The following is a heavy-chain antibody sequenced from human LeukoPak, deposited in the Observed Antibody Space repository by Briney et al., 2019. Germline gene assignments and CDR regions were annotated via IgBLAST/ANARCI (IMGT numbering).Heavy chain of an antibody. V-gene: IGHV3-30*02. D-gene: IGHD5-18*01. CDR1: GFTFSSYG. Sequence: GGSLRLSCAASGFTFSSYGMHWVRQAPGKGLEWVAFIRYDGSNKYYADSVKGRFTISRDNSKNTLYLQMNSLRAEDTAVYYCARDGLKGQLWRDYFDYWGQGTLVTVSS. J-gene: IGHJ4*02. CDR3: ARDGLKGQLWRDYFDY. CDR2: IRYDGSNK.